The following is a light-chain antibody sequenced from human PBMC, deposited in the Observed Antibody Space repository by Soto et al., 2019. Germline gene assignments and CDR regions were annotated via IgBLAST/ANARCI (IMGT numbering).Light chain of an antibody. V-gene: IGKV3-20*01. Sequence: EVALTQSPGTLSLSPGERATLSCRASQSVSSSDLAWYQQKPSQAPRLLISGASSRATGIPDRFSGSGSGTDFTLTISRLEPEDFAVYYCQQYGSSSWTFGQGTKVDIK. CDR2: GAS. CDR3: QQYGSSSWT. J-gene: IGKJ1*01. CDR1: QSVSSSD.